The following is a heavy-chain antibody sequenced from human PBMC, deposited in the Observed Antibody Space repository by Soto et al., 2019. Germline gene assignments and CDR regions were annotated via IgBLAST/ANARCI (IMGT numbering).Heavy chain of an antibody. J-gene: IGHJ4*02. CDR2: ISWNSDSR. D-gene: IGHD6-25*01. Sequence: EVQLVESGGGLVQPGRSLRLSCAASGFTFEDYAMHWVRQAPGKGLEWVSRISWNSDSRGYADSVKGRFTISRDNANNSLYLQINSLRAEYTALYYCAKEISSSGCYNPSLGYWGQGTLVTVSS. CDR3: AKEISSSGCYNPSLGY. V-gene: IGHV3-9*01. CDR1: GFTFEDYA.